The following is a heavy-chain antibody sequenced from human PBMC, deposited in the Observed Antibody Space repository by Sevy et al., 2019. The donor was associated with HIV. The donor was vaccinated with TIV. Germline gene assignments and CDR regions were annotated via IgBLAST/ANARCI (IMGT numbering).Heavy chain of an antibody. CDR1: GYTFSRYG. J-gene: IGHJ6*02. CDR3: ARGPTRYCYYGLDV. CDR2: ISTHDAIT. Sequence: ASVKVSCKASGYTFSRYGITWVRQAPGQGLEWMGWISTHDAITDYTQKLQGRATMTTDTSTSTAYMELRSLRSDDTAVYYCARGPTRYCYYGLDVWGQGTTVTVSS. V-gene: IGHV1-18*01.